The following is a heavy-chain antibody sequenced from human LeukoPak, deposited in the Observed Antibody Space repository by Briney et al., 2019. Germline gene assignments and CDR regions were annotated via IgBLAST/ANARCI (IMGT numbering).Heavy chain of an antibody. J-gene: IGHJ5*01. Sequence: PSETLSLTCTVSGGSISSYYWSWIRQPPGKGLEWIGYIYYSGSTNYNPSLKSRVTLSVDASESQFSLKLSSVTAADTAVHYCARGPAARPSGNWFGSWGQGTLVTVSS. CDR3: ARGPAARPSGNWFGS. CDR1: GGSISSYY. V-gene: IGHV4-59*01. D-gene: IGHD6-6*01. CDR2: IYYSGST.